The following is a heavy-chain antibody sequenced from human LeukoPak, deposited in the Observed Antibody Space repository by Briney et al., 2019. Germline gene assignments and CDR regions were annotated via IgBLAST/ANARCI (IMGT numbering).Heavy chain of an antibody. Sequence: PSETLSLTCTVSGGSVSSGSYYWSWIRQPPGKGLEWIGYIYYSGSTNYNPSLKSRVTISVDTSKNQFSLKLSSVTAADTAVYYCASGNDSSGYYMYYFDYWGQGTLVTVSS. V-gene: IGHV4-61*01. J-gene: IGHJ4*02. CDR2: IYYSGST. D-gene: IGHD3-22*01. CDR1: GGSVSSGSYY. CDR3: ASGNDSSGYYMYYFDY.